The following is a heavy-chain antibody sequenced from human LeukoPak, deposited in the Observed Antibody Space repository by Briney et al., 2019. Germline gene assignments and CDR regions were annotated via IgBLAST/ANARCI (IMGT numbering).Heavy chain of an antibody. Sequence: PSETLSLTCAVYGGSFSGYYWSWIRQPPGKGLEWIGEINHSGSTNYNPSLKSRVTVSVDTSKSQFSLKLSSVTAADTAVYYCALVRGVIMASYFQHWGQGTLVTVSS. CDR3: ALVRGVIMASYFQH. CDR2: INHSGST. V-gene: IGHV4-34*01. J-gene: IGHJ1*01. D-gene: IGHD3-10*01. CDR1: GGSFSGYY.